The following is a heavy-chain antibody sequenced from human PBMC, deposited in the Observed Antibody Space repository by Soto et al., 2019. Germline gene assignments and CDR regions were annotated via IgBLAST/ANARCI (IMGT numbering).Heavy chain of an antibody. Sequence: SETLSLTCTVSGGSISSGGYYWSWIRQHPGKGLEWIGYIYYSGSTYYNPSLKSRVTISVDTSKNQFSLKLSSVTAADTAVYYCARVRGYCSGGSCLVPNAFDIWGQGTMVTVSS. CDR2: IYYSGST. CDR1: GGSISSGGYY. CDR3: ARVRGYCSGGSCLVPNAFDI. V-gene: IGHV4-31*03. J-gene: IGHJ3*02. D-gene: IGHD2-15*01.